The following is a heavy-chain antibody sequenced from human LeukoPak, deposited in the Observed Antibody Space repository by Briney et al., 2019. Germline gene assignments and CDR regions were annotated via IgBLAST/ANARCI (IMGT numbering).Heavy chain of an antibody. CDR3: SRRGGPSHFDY. CDR2: ISYDGNDR. D-gene: IGHD3-10*01. V-gene: IGHV3-30*04. CDR1: GFAFSTYA. Sequence: GGSLRLSCAASGFAFSTYAMRWVRQAPGKGLEWVAVISYDGNDRYYEDSVKGRFTISRDNSKSTLYLQMNSLRAEDTAMYYCSRRGGPSHFDYWGQGILVTVSS. J-gene: IGHJ4*02.